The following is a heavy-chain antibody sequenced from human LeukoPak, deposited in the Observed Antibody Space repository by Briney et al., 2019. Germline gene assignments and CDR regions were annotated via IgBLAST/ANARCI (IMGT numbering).Heavy chain of an antibody. CDR3: ARDMAAAGSSWFDP. J-gene: IGHJ5*02. V-gene: IGHV3-7*01. CDR1: GFTFSSYL. D-gene: IGHD6-13*01. CDR2: IKQDGSEK. Sequence: GGSLRLSCAASGFTFSSYLMNWVRQAPGKGLEWVANIKQDGSEKYYVDSVKGRFTISRDNAKNSLYLQMNSLRAEDTAVYYCARDMAAAGSSWFDPWGEGTLVTVSS.